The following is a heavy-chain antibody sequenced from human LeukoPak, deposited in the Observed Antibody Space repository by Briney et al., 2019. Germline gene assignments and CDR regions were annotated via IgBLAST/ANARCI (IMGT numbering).Heavy chain of an antibody. J-gene: IGHJ4*02. CDR3: ARGSWGSSWYWGY. CDR2: INHSGST. Sequence: SETLSLTCAVYGGSFSGYYWSWIRQPPGKGLECSGEINHSGSTNYNPSLKSRVTISVDTSKNQFSLKLSSVTAADTAVYYCARGSWGSSWYWGYWGQGTLVTVSS. V-gene: IGHV4-34*01. D-gene: IGHD6-13*01. CDR1: GGSFSGYY.